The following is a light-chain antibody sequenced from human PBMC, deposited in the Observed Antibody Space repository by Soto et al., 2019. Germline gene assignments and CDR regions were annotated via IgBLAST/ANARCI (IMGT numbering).Light chain of an antibody. CDR3: QQVKTYPRT. J-gene: IGKJ4*01. CDR1: QSVSSY. Sequence: EIVLTQSPATLSLSPGERATLSCRASQSVSSYLAWYQQKPGQAPRLLIYDASNRATDIPARFSGSGSGTDFTLIISSLEPEDFAVYYCQQVKTYPRTFGGGTKVEIK. CDR2: DAS. V-gene: IGKV3-11*01.